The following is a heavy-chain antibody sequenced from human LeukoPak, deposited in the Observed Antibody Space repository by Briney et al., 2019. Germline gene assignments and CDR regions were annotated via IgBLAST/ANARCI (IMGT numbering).Heavy chain of an antibody. V-gene: IGHV3-23*01. J-gene: IGHJ4*02. Sequence: GGSLRLSCAASGFTFSSYAMSWVRQAPGKGLEWLSAIGGSGGSTYYADSVKGRFTISRDNSKNTLYLQMNSLRAEDTAVYYCAIVHDSSGYYWFDYWGQGTLVTVSS. D-gene: IGHD3-22*01. CDR3: AIVHDSSGYYWFDY. CDR1: GFTFSSYA. CDR2: IGGSGGST.